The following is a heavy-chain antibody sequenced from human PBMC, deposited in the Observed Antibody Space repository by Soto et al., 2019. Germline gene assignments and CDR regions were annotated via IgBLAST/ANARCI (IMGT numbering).Heavy chain of an antibody. V-gene: IGHV1-2*04. J-gene: IGHJ6*02. CDR2: INPNSGGT. Sequence: ASVKVSCKASGYTFTGYYMHWVRQAPGQGLEWMGWINPNSGGTNYAQKFQGWVTMTRDTSISTAYMELSRLRSDDTAVYYCARDDGRPYDFWSGYPYYYGMDVWGQGTTVTVSS. CDR3: ARDDGRPYDFWSGYPYYYGMDV. D-gene: IGHD3-3*01. CDR1: GYTFTGYY.